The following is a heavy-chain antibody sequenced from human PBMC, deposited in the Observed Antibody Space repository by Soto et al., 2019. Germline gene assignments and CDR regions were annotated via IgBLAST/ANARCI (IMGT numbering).Heavy chain of an antibody. Sequence: PSETLSLTCAVSGGSFSDYFWTWIRQPPGMGLEWIGEIDHSGRTTYNPSLKSRVIISVDTSKYQFSLRLNSLTAADAGMYFCVRALTIARPGGIFWGQGTQVTVSS. V-gene: IGHV4-34*01. CDR3: VRALTIARPGGIF. D-gene: IGHD6-6*01. J-gene: IGHJ4*02. CDR1: GGSFSDYF. CDR2: IDHSGRT.